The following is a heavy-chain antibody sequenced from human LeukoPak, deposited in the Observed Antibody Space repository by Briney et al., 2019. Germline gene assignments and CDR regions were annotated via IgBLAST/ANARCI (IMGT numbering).Heavy chain of an antibody. J-gene: IGHJ4*02. CDR2: IYSSGST. D-gene: IGHD6-19*01. CDR3: ARVLSGWPHQFDY. V-gene: IGHV4-59*01. CDR1: GDSISGYY. Sequence: SETLSLTCTVSGDSISGYYRSWIRQPAGKGLEWIGYIYSSGSTNYNPSLKSRVTISVDMSKNQFSLKLSSVTAADTAVYYCARVLSGWPHQFDYWGQGTLVTVSS.